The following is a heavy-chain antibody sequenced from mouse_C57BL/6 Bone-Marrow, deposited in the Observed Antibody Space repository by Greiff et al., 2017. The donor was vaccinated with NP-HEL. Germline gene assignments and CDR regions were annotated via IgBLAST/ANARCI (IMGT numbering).Heavy chain of an antibody. D-gene: IGHD1-1*01. CDR1: GFSLTSYG. J-gene: IGHJ4*01. Sequence: QVQLQQSGPGLVQPSQSLSITCTVSGFSLTSYGVHWVRQSPGKGLEWLGVIWSGGSTDYNAAFISRLSISKDNSKSQVFFKMNSLQADDTAIYYCARDDYYGSSPYYAMDYWGQGTSVTVSS. V-gene: IGHV2-2*01. CDR3: ARDDYYGSSPYYAMDY. CDR2: IWSGGST.